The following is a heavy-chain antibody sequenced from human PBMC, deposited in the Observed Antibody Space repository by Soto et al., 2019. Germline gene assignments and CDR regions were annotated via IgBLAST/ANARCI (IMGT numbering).Heavy chain of an antibody. CDR3: ARHSNRNYGLYYFDY. CDR1: GGSVSSYY. CDR2: IYYSGST. D-gene: IGHD4-4*01. J-gene: IGHJ4*02. Sequence: PSETLSLTCPVSGGSVSSYYLSWIRQYPGKGLEWIGYIYYSGSTKYKPSLKSRVTISVDTSKNQFSLRVSSATAADTAVYYCARHSNRNYGLYYFDYWGLGALVTVSS. V-gene: IGHV4-59*08.